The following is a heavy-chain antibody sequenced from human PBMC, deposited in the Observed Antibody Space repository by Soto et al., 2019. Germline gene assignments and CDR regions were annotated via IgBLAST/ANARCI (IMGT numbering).Heavy chain of an antibody. J-gene: IGHJ6*02. D-gene: IGHD3-10*01. CDR1: GGPMRNYY. CDR3: ARQGFGPLHGLVDV. V-gene: IGHV4-59*08. CDR2: MVDDGYT. Sequence: QVQLQESGPGLVKPSETLSLTCTIAGGPMRNYYCSWFRHPPGQGLGGTGYMVDDGYTSYNPSLRSRVTISLDTSKHQFSLSLRSVTAADTALYYCARQGFGPLHGLVDVWGQGTTVTVSS.